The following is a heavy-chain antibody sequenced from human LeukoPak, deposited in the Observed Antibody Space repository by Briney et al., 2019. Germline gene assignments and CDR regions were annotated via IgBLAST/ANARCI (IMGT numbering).Heavy chain of an antibody. Sequence: PSETLSLTCIVSDGSVSSSSYYWGWIRQPPGKGLQWIGSIYYSGTTYYNPSLASRVTISIDTSKNQFSLRLTSVTAADTAVYYCARGNIVIVPAASNWFDPWGQGSPVTVSS. V-gene: IGHV4-39*07. D-gene: IGHD2-2*01. CDR2: IYYSGTT. CDR1: DGSVSSSSYY. CDR3: ARGNIVIVPAASNWFDP. J-gene: IGHJ5*02.